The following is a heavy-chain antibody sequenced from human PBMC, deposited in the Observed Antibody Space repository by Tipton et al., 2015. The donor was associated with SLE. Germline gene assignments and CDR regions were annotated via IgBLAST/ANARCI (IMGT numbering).Heavy chain of an antibody. D-gene: IGHD5-24*01. J-gene: IGHJ6*03. CDR1: GYIFSTYG. CDR2: IKPYNENT. CDR3: ARHPVAGYTYYMDV. V-gene: IGHV1-18*01. Sequence: QVQLVQSGAEVKKPGASVKVSCRASGYIFSTYGISWVRQAPGQGLEWMGWIKPYNENTEYVERLQGRVTMTTDTSTGTAYMELTSLNADDTAIYYCARHPVAGYTYYMDVWGTGTTVTVS.